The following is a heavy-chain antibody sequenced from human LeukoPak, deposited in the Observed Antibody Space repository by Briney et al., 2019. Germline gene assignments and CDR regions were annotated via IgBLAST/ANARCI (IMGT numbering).Heavy chain of an antibody. CDR3: ARWGGIAAAGTGFDY. Sequence: GGSLRLSCAASGFTFSSYSMNWVRQAPGKGLEWVSSISSSSSYIYYADSVKCRFNISRDNAKNSLYLQMNSLRAEDTAVYYCARWGGIAAAGTGFDYWGQGTLVTVSS. CDR2: ISSSSSYI. D-gene: IGHD6-13*01. V-gene: IGHV3-21*01. CDR1: GFTFSSYS. J-gene: IGHJ4*02.